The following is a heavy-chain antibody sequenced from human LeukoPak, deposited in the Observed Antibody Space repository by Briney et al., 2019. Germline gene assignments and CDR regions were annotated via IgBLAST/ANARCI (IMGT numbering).Heavy chain of an antibody. CDR1: GYTFTDYY. V-gene: IGHV1-2*02. CDR2: INPNTGDT. J-gene: IGHJ4*02. Sequence: ASVKVSCKASGYTFTDYYIHWVRQAPGQGLEWMGWINPNTGDTNSAQKLKGRVTMTRDTSISMAYMELSGLRSDDTAVYFCARGYPTVTPGDHWGQGTLVPVSS. D-gene: IGHD4-17*01. CDR3: ARGYPTVTPGDH.